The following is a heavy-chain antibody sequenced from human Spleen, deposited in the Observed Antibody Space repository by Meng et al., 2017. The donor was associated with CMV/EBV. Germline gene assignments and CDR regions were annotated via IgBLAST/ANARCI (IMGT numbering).Heavy chain of an antibody. CDR2: ITWDSGMI. CDR1: GFTFGEYA. D-gene: IGHD2-2*01. CDR3: ARDPLLSSTSCSYHDAFDI. Sequence: GGSLRLSCAASGFTFGEYAMHWVRQTPGKGLEWVSGITWDSGMIDYADSVKGRFTISRDNAKNSLYLQMNSLRAEDTAVYYCARDPLLSSTSCSYHDAFDIWGQGTMVTVSS. J-gene: IGHJ3*02. V-gene: IGHV3-9*01.